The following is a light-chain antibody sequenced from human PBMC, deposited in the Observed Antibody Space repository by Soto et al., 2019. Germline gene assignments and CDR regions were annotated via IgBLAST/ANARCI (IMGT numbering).Light chain of an antibody. CDR1: QGVTTN. Sequence: EIVMTQSPAALSVSPGERATLSCRAGQGVTTNFAWYRQKSGQSPRLLIYDVSIRATGVPARFSGTGSETDFTLTISGLQSEDSAVYFCQQYNNWPFSFGQGTRLEMK. V-gene: IGKV3-15*01. J-gene: IGKJ5*01. CDR2: DVS. CDR3: QQYNNWPFS.